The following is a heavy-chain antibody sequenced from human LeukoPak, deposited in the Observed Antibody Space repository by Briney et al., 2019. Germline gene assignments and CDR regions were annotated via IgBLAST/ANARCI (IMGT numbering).Heavy chain of an antibody. J-gene: IGHJ4*02. V-gene: IGHV3-7*05. D-gene: IGHD4-11*01. CDR1: GFTFSNYW. Sequence: GGSLRLSCAASGFTFSNYWMSWVRQAPGKGLEWVASLNQDGSEKYYVDSVEGRLTISRDNAKNSLSLQVNSLRGEDTAVYYCPKMYSNGFDYWGQGTLVTVSS. CDR2: LNQDGSEK. CDR3: PKMYSNGFDY.